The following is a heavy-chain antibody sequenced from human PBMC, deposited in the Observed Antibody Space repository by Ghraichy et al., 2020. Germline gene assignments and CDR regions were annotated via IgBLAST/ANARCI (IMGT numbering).Heavy chain of an antibody. D-gene: IGHD2-2*01. CDR1: GFSLSTSGVG. J-gene: IGHJ6*02. CDR3: AHEAPMASGYYYYYGMDV. V-gene: IGHV2-5*01. CDR2: IYWNDDK. Sequence: SGPTLVKPTQTLTLTCTFSGFSLSTSGVGVGWIRQPPGKALEWLALIYWNDDKRYSPSLKSRLTITKDTSKNQVVLTMTNMDPVDTATYYCAHEAPMASGYYYYYGMDVWGQGTTVTVSS.